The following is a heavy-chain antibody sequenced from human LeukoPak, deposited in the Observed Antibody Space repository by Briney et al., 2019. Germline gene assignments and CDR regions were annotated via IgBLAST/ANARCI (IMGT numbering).Heavy chain of an antibody. CDR3: ARSPDILTGEKFDY. CDR1: GGSISSRPYS. CDR2: FYYSGST. D-gene: IGHD3-9*01. V-gene: IGHV4-39*01. Sequence: SETLSLTCTVSGGSISSRPYSWGWIRQPPGKGLEWLGSFYYSGSTYYKPSLKSRLTISVDTSKNQFSLKLRSVTAADTAVYYCARSPDILTGEKFDYWGQGTLVTVSS. J-gene: IGHJ4*02.